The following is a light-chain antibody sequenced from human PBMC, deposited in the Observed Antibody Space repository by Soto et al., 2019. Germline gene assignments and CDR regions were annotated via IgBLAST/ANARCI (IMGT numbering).Light chain of an antibody. V-gene: IGLV2-11*01. Sequence: QSALTQPRSVSGSPGQSVSISCTGTSSDVGRYSYVSWYQQHPGKAPKLMIYDVSERPSGVPDRFSGSKSGNTASLIISGLQAEDEADYYCCSYAGTYTGVFGTGTKVTVL. J-gene: IGLJ1*01. CDR2: DVS. CDR3: CSYAGTYTGV. CDR1: SSDVGRYSY.